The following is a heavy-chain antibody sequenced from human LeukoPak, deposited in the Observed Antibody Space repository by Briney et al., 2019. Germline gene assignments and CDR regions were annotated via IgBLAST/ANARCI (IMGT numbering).Heavy chain of an antibody. CDR1: GYTFTGYY. V-gene: IGHV1-2*04. D-gene: IGHD3-9*01. Sequence: ASVKVSCKASGYTFTGYYMHWVRQAPGQGLEWMGWINPNSGGTNYAQKFQGWVTMTRDTSISAAYMELSRLRSDDTAVYYCARAHVLRYFDWLDYWGQGTLVTVSS. J-gene: IGHJ4*02. CDR3: ARAHVLRYFDWLDY. CDR2: INPNSGGT.